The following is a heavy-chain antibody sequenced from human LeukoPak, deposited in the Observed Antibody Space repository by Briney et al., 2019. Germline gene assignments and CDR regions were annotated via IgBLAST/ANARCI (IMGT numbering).Heavy chain of an antibody. CDR1: GGTFSSYA. CDR3: ARDEFYGGNSVYYFDY. CDR2: IIPIFGTA. D-gene: IGHD4-23*01. J-gene: IGHJ4*02. V-gene: IGHV1-69*13. Sequence: SVKVSCKASGGTFSSYAISWVRLAPGQGLEWMGGIIPIFGTANYAQKFRGRVTITADESTSTAYMELSSLRSEDTAVYYCARDEFYGGNSVYYFDYWGQGTLVTVSS.